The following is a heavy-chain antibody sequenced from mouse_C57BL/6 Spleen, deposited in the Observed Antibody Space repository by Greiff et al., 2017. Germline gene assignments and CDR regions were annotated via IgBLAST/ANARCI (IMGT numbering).Heavy chain of an antibody. D-gene: IGHD1-1*01. CDR1: GYAFSSSW. CDR3: ARFGMTTVVGAMDY. V-gene: IGHV1-82*01. CDR2: IYPGDGDT. J-gene: IGHJ4*01. Sequence: VQLQQSGPELVKPGASVKISCKASGYAFSSSWMNWVKQRPGKGLEWIGRIYPGDGDTTYNGKFKGKATLTADKSSRTAYMQLSSLTSEDSAVYFCARFGMTTVVGAMDYWGQGTSVTVSS.